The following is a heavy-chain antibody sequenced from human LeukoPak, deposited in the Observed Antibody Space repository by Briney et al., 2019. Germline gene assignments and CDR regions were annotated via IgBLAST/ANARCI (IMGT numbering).Heavy chain of an antibody. J-gene: IGHJ4*02. V-gene: IGHV3-33*06. CDR1: GFTLSSYG. D-gene: IGHD2-2*01. CDR3: AKDRASAVPAAIDY. Sequence: GGPLTLFCAACGFTLSSYGMQGPRQSRGEGVEGVAVIWYDGSNKYYAASVKGRFTISRDNSKNTLYLQMNSLRAEDTAVYYCAKDRASAVPAAIDYWGQGTLVTVPS. CDR2: IWYDGSNK.